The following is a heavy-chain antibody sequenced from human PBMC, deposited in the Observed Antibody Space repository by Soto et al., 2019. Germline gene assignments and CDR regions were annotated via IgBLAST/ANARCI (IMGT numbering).Heavy chain of an antibody. D-gene: IGHD6-13*01. J-gene: IGHJ4*02. CDR1: GFSFSSYG. CDR3: EKGYGQKPPFPYSNPPTDL. V-gene: IGHV3-30*18. Sequence: QRRLVDSGGGVVQPGRSLRLSCEASGFSFSSYGMHWVRQAPGKGLEWVAVISDDGSFKDYADSVKGRFTISRDNSENTFFLQKNSQGHNDTAVYYGEKGYGQKPPFPYSNPPTDLGGKGTRVTVSS. CDR2: ISDDGSFK.